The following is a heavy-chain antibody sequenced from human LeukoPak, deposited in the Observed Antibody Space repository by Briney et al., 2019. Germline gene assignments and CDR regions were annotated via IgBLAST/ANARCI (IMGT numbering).Heavy chain of an antibody. CDR2: SSSGGGST. Sequence: GGSQRLSCAVSGFTFSNYAMSWARQAPGKGLEWVSISSSGGGSTYYADSVKGRFTISRDNSKNTLYLQMNSLRAEDTAVYYCAKDRGYDFADNWGQGTLVTVSS. J-gene: IGHJ4*02. CDR3: AKDRGYDFADN. D-gene: IGHD3-3*01. CDR1: GFTFSNYA. V-gene: IGHV3-23*01.